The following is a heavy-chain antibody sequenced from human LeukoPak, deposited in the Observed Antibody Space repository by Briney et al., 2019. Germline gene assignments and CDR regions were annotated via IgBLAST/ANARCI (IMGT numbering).Heavy chain of an antibody. CDR3: ASSYFYDGKRYVDY. D-gene: IGHD3-22*01. CDR2: IYYTGST. Sequence: SETLSLTCNVSGDSITSYYWNWIRQPPGKGLEWIGYIYYTGSTNSNPSLKSRLTISLDTSKKHFSLKLSSVTAADTAIYYCASSYFYDGKRYVDYWGQGALVTVSS. J-gene: IGHJ4*02. CDR1: GDSITSYY. V-gene: IGHV4-59*08.